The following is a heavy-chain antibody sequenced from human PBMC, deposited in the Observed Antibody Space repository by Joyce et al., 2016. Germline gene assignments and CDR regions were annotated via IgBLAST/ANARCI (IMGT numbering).Heavy chain of an antibody. J-gene: IGHJ5*02. V-gene: IGHV4-34*01. CDR1: GGSFSGYY. CDR2: INHSGST. D-gene: IGHD7-27*01. Sequence: QVQLQQWGAGLLKHSETLSLTCAVYGGSFSGYYWSWIRQPPGKGLEWIGEINHSGSTNYNPSLKSRVTISVDTSKNQFSLKLSSVTAADTAVYYCARGPRSNWGLVWFDPWGQGTLVTVSS. CDR3: ARGPRSNWGLVWFDP.